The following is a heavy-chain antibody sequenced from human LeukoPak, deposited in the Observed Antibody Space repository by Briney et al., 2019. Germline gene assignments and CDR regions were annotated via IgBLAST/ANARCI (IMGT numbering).Heavy chain of an antibody. V-gene: IGHV3-23*01. CDR1: GFTFSSYA. Sequence: GGSLRLSCAASGFTFSSYAMTWVRQAPGKGLEWVSSISASGTGTYYADSVKGRFTFPRDNSKSTLHLQMNSLRAEDTALYYCAQDWRLGKWGQGTLVTVSS. D-gene: IGHD2-21*01. J-gene: IGHJ4*02. CDR3: AQDWRLGK. CDR2: ISASGTGT.